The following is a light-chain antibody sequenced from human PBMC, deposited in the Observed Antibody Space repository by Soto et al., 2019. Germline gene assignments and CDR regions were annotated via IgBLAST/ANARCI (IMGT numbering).Light chain of an antibody. CDR3: QQRSNRPPIK. V-gene: IGKV3-11*01. Sequence: EIVLTQSPATLSLSPGERATLSCRASQSVSTFLAWYQQKPGQAPRLLIYDASNRATGIPAGFSGSGSGTDFTLTISSLEPEDFAVYYCQQRSNRPPIKVGQGTRREIK. J-gene: IGKJ5*01. CDR1: QSVSTF. CDR2: DAS.